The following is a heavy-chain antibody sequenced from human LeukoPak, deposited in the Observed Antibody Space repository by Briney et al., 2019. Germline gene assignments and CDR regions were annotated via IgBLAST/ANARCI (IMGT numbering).Heavy chain of an antibody. D-gene: IGHD2-2*01. Sequence: PGGSLRLSCAASGFTFSSYAMHWVRQAPGKGLEWVAVISYDGSNKYYADYVKGRFTISRDNSKNTLYLQMNSLRAEDTAVYYCASMCSSTSCYFDYWGQGTLVTVSS. V-gene: IGHV3-30-3*01. CDR3: ASMCSSTSCYFDY. J-gene: IGHJ4*02. CDR2: ISYDGSNK. CDR1: GFTFSSYA.